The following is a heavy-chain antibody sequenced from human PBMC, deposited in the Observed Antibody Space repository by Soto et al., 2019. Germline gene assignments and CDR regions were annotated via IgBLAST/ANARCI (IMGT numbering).Heavy chain of an antibody. CDR1: GFTFTTYG. J-gene: IGHJ4*02. CDR2: IWHDGSQK. V-gene: IGHV3-33*01. Sequence: GGSLRLSCSTSGFTFTTYGFHWVRQAPGKGLEWVAVIWHDGSQKYYSDSVKGRFTISRDDSRSTLDLQMSGLRDDDTAVYYCARDAGVVPAARFDYWGQGALVTVSS. CDR3: ARDAGVVPAARFDY. D-gene: IGHD2-2*01.